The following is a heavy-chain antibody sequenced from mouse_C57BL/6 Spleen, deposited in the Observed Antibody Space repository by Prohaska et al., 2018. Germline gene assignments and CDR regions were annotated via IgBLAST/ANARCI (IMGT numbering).Heavy chain of an antibody. Sequence: HGKSLEWIGDINPNNGGTSYNQKFKGKATLTVDKSSSTAYMELRSLTSEDSAVYYCARSGVYYGSSYWYFDVWGTGPTVTVSS. J-gene: IGHJ1*03. CDR2: INPNNGGT. CDR3: ARSGVYYGSSYWYFDV. D-gene: IGHD1-1*01. V-gene: IGHV1-26*01.